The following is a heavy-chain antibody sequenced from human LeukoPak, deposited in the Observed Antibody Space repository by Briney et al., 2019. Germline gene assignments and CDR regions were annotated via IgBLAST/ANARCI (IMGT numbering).Heavy chain of an antibody. D-gene: IGHD6-6*01. CDR2: INPNSGGT. CDR1: GYTFTGYY. J-gene: IGHJ4*02. V-gene: IGHV1-2*02. CDR3: ARAMAARLHYFDY. Sequence: AASVKVSCKASGYTFTGYYMHWVRQAPGQGLEWMGWINPNSGGTNYAQKFQGRVTMTRDTSISTAYMELSRLRSDDTAVYYCARAMAARLHYFDYWGQGTLVTVSS.